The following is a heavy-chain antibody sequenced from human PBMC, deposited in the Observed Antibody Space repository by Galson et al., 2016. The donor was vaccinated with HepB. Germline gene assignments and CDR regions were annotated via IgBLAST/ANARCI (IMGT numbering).Heavy chain of an antibody. CDR2: ITPNNGNT. CDR3: ARDKERWVQYNYYFGMDV. V-gene: IGHV1-46*01. D-gene: IGHD5-24*01. Sequence: SVKVSCKASGYTFGSYPIHWVRQAPGQGLEWMGIITPNNGNTVYAQKFQGSVTITSDTSTSTVYMEVSSLRSEHTAVYYCARDKERWVQYNYYFGMDVWGQGTTVTVSS. J-gene: IGHJ6*02. CDR1: GYTFGSYP.